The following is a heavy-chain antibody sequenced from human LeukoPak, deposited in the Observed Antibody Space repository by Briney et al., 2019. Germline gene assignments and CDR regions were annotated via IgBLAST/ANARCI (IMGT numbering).Heavy chain of an antibody. Sequence: GGSLRPSCAASGFTFSSYWMSWVRQAPGKGLEWVANIKQDGSEKYYVDSVKGRFTISRDNAKNSLYLQMNSLRAEDTAVYYCARVLAQQQLVGRVRYYYYYMDVWGKGTTVTVSS. CDR1: GFTFSSYW. D-gene: IGHD6-13*01. CDR3: ARVLAQQQLVGRVRYYYYYMDV. J-gene: IGHJ6*03. V-gene: IGHV3-7*01. CDR2: IKQDGSEK.